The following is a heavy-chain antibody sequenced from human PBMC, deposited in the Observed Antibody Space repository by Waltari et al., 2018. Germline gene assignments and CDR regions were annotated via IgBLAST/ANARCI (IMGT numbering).Heavy chain of an antibody. V-gene: IGHV3-48*04. CDR1: GFTFSDYS. D-gene: IGHD6-13*01. CDR3: AREAYSSSWFFDV. Sequence: ESQLVESGGGLVQPGGSLRVSCAASGFTFSDYSMNWVRQAPGKGCGWISYIISTSSMIYYADSVRGRFTISRDNAKNSLYLQMNSLRAEDTAVYYCAREAYSSSWFFDVWGQGTVVTVSS. J-gene: IGHJ3*01. CDR2: IISTSSMI.